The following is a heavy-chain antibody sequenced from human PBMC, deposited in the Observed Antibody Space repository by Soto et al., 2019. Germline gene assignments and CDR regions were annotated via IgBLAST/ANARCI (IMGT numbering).Heavy chain of an antibody. CDR1: GFSFDDYA. Sequence: EVQLVESGGGLVQPGRSLRLSCAASGFSFDDYAMHWVRQAPGKGLEWVSGISWNTGTIGYADSVKGRFTISRDNAKYYLYLQMNNLRAEDTALHYCAKALGATRRDAFDIWGQGTMVTVSS. CDR2: ISWNTGTI. V-gene: IGHV3-9*01. CDR3: AKALGATRRDAFDI. J-gene: IGHJ3*02. D-gene: IGHD1-26*01.